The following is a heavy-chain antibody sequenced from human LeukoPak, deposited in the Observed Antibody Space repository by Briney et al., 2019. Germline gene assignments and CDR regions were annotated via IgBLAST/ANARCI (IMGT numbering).Heavy chain of an antibody. Sequence: GGSLRLSCAASGFTFDDYAMHWVRQAPGRGLEWVSLISGHGDSTYYADSVKGRFTISRDDNKNSLYLQMNSLRTEDTALYYCAKDGYGDYDYWGQGTLVTVSS. J-gene: IGHJ4*02. CDR1: GFTFDDYA. CDR2: ISGHGDST. D-gene: IGHD4-17*01. V-gene: IGHV3-43*02. CDR3: AKDGYGDYDY.